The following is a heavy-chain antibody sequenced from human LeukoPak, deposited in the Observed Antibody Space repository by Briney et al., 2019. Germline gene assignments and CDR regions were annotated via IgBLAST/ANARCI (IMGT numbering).Heavy chain of an antibody. CDR2: ISGSGGST. D-gene: IGHD6-13*01. CDR3: AKYKQQLVRTNYFDY. V-gene: IGHV3-23*01. Sequence: GGSLSLSCAASGFTFSSYAMSWVRQAPGKGLEWVSAISGSGGSTYYADSVKGRFTISRGNSKNTLYLQMNSLRAEDTAVYYCAKYKQQLVRTNYFDYWGQGTLVTVSS. CDR1: GFTFSSYA. J-gene: IGHJ4*02.